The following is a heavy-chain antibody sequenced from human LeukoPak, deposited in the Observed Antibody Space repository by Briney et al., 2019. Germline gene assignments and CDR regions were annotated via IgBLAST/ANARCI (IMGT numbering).Heavy chain of an antibody. Sequence: PGGSLRLSCAASGFTFSGSAMHWVRQASGKGLEWVGRIRSKAHSYATAYAASVKGRFTISRDDSKNTAYLRMNSLKTEDTAVYYCTRHGGRDYYDSSKDAFDIWGQGTMVIVSS. CDR1: GFTFSGSA. V-gene: IGHV3-73*01. CDR3: TRHGGRDYYDSSKDAFDI. CDR2: IRSKAHSYAT. D-gene: IGHD3-22*01. J-gene: IGHJ3*02.